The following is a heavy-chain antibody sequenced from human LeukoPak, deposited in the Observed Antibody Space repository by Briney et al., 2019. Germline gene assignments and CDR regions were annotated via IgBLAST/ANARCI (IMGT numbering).Heavy chain of an antibody. CDR1: GFTFSSYA. V-gene: IGHV3-23*01. D-gene: IGHD6-13*01. Sequence: GGSLRLSCAASGFTFSSYAMSWVRQAPGKRLEWVSAISGSGGSTYYADSVKGRFTISRGNSKNTLYLQMNSLRAEDTAVYYCAKERDVVAAAYYFDYWGQGTLVTVSS. CDR2: ISGSGGST. CDR3: AKERDVVAAAYYFDY. J-gene: IGHJ4*02.